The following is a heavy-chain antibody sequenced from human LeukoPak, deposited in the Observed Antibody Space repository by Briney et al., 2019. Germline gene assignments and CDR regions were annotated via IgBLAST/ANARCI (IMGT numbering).Heavy chain of an antibody. CDR2: INEDGSIT. J-gene: IGHJ4*02. V-gene: IGHV3-74*01. CDR1: GFTFRTYW. D-gene: IGHD5-12*01. Sequence: GGSLRLSCAVSGFTFRTYWMHWVRQVPGEGLVWVSRINEDGSITNYADSVKGRFSISRDNSKNMLYLQMNSLRAEDTAVYYCAKGLPFDYWGQGTLVTVSS. CDR3: AKGLPFDY.